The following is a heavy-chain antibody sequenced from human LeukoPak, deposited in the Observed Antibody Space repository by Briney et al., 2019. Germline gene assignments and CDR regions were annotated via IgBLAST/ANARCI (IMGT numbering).Heavy chain of an antibody. CDR1: GGSISSYY. Sequence: SETLSLTCTVSGGSISSYYWSWIRQPAGKGLEWIGRIYSSGSTNYNPSLKSRVTMSVDTSKNQFSLKLSSVTAADTAVYYCAVSTVTTYQDAFDIWGQGTMVTVSS. CDR2: IYSSGST. J-gene: IGHJ3*02. CDR3: AVSTVTTYQDAFDI. D-gene: IGHD4-17*01. V-gene: IGHV4-4*07.